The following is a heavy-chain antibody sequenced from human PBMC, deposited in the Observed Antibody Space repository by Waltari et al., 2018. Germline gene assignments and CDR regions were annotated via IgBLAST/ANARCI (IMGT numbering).Heavy chain of an antibody. CDR3: AKSRGFEY. Sequence: EVQLVESGGDLVQPGGSLRLSCAASGFTFSRYWMSWVHQTPGKGLEWVANINDDGSQKYYADSVKGRFTTSRDNAKNSVYLQMHSLRVEDTAMYYCAKSRGFEYWGQGALVTVSS. V-gene: IGHV3-7*01. CDR2: INDDGSQK. J-gene: IGHJ4*02. CDR1: GFTFSRYW. D-gene: IGHD2-2*01.